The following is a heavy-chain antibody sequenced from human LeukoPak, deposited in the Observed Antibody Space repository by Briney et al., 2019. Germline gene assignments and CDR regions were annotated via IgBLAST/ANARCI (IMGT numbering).Heavy chain of an antibody. V-gene: IGHV4-59*01. Sequence: SETLSLTCTVSGGSISSYYWSWIRQPPGKGLEWIGYIYYSGSTNYNPSLKSRVTISVDTSKNQFSLKLSSVTAADTAVYYCARVSIGDPYYYMDVWGKGTTVTISS. CDR3: ARVSIGDPYYYMDV. D-gene: IGHD3-16*02. J-gene: IGHJ6*03. CDR1: GGSISSYY. CDR2: IYYSGST.